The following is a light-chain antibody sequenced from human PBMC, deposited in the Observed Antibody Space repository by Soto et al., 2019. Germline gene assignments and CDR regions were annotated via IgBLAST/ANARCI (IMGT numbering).Light chain of an antibody. V-gene: IGKV3-15*01. J-gene: IGKJ1*01. CDR1: QSVSSN. Sequence: EIVMTQSPATLSVSRGERSTLYCSSSQSVSSNLAWYQQKPGQAPRLLIYGASTRATGIPARFSGSGSGTEFTLTLSSLQSEDFAVYYCQQYNNWPPWAFGQGTKVDIK. CDR2: GAS. CDR3: QQYNNWPPWA.